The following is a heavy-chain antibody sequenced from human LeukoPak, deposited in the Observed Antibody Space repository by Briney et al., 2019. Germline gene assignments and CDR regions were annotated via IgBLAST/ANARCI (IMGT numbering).Heavy chain of an antibody. J-gene: IGHJ4*02. CDR3: ARSYTARDVFDY. CDR1: GYTFTSYD. V-gene: IGHV1-8*01. D-gene: IGHD5-18*01. Sequence: ASVKVSCKASGYTFTSYDINWVRQATGQGLEWMGWMNPNSGNTGYAQKSQGRVTMTRDTSTSTVYMELSSLRSEDTAVYYCARSYTARDVFDYWGQGTLVTVSS. CDR2: MNPNSGNT.